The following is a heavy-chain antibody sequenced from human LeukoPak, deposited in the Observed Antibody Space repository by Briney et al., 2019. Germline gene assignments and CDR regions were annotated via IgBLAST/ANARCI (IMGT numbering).Heavy chain of an antibody. Sequence: PGLSLRLSCAASGFTFSSYWMHSVRQAPGKGQLWVSRIDIDGSSTRYADSVKGRFTISRDNAKNPLYLQMNSLRAEDTAVYYCARDVGSSGWNDYWGQGTLVTVSS. J-gene: IGHJ4*02. V-gene: IGHV3-74*01. CDR1: GFTFSSYW. CDR2: IDIDGSST. CDR3: ARDVGSSGWNDY. D-gene: IGHD6-19*01.